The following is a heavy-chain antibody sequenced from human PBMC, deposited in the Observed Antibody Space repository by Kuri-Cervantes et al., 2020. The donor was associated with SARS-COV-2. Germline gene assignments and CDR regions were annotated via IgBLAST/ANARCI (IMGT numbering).Heavy chain of an antibody. CDR2: IYYSGST. J-gene: IGHJ3*02. Sequence: SETLSLTCTVSGGSISSYYWSWIRQPPGKGLEWIGSIYYSGSTYYNPSLKSRVTISVDTSKNKFPLKLSSVTAADTAVYYCARLFYTVTPPRDNAFDIWGQGTMVTVSS. D-gene: IGHD4-17*01. CDR1: GGSISSYY. CDR3: ARLFYTVTPPRDNAFDI. V-gene: IGHV4-59*05.